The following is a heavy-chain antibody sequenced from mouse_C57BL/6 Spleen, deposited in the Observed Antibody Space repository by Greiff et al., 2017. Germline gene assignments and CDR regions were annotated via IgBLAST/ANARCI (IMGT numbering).Heavy chain of an antibody. J-gene: IGHJ4*01. D-gene: IGHD1-1*01. CDR2: ISNLAYSI. Sequence: EVKLEESGGGLVQPGGSLKLSCAASGFTFSDYGMAWVRQAPRKGPEWVAFISNLAYSIYYADTVTGRFTISRENAKNTLYLEMSSLRSEDTAMYYCARQGTVVATGAMDYWGQGTSVTVSS. V-gene: IGHV5-15*04. CDR3: ARQGTVVATGAMDY. CDR1: GFTFSDYG.